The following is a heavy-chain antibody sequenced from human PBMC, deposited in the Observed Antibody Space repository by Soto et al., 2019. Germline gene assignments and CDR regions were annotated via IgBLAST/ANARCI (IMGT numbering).Heavy chain of an antibody. V-gene: IGHV3-15*01. CDR3: RTQWLD. CDR2: IKKKTDGGTA. D-gene: IGHD6-19*01. CDR1: GFSFSNAW. Sequence: ETPLVESGGGLVKPGGSLRLSCAASGFSFSNAWMSWVRQAPGKGLEWLGHIKKKTDGGTADYAAPVKGRFTISRDDSKNTLYLQMNSLRTEDTAVYYCRTQWLDWGQGTLVTVSS. J-gene: IGHJ4*02.